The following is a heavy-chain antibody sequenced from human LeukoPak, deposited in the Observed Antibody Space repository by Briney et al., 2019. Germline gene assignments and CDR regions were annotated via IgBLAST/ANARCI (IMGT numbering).Heavy chain of an antibody. J-gene: IGHJ5*02. CDR2: INPDSGGT. CDR3: ARDQENNWFDP. Sequence: ASVKVSCKASGYSFKDYYIHWVRQAPGQGLEWMGWINPDSGGTNYAQKFQDRLTMTRDPSITTAYMELTRLTSDDTAVYYCARDQENNWFDPWGQGTLVTVSS. CDR1: GYSFKDYY. V-gene: IGHV1-2*02.